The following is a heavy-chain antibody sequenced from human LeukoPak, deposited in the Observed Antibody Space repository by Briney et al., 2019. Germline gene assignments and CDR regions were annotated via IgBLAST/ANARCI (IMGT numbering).Heavy chain of an antibody. V-gene: IGHV3-9*03. Sequence: PGGSLGLSCAASGFTFDDYAMHWVRQAPGKGLEWVSGISWNSGSIGYADSVKGRFTISRDNAKNSLYLQMNSLRAEDMALYYCAKGDYYDSSASVDYWGQGTLVTVSS. J-gene: IGHJ4*02. CDR1: GFTFDDYA. CDR2: ISWNSGSI. CDR3: AKGDYYDSSASVDY. D-gene: IGHD3-22*01.